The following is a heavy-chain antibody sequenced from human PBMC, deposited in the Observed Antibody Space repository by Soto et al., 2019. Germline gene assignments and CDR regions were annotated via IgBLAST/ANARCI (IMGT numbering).Heavy chain of an antibody. D-gene: IGHD4-17*01. CDR3: ARDRISTVTTPFDY. Sequence: PGGSLRLSCAASGFTFSSYGMHWVRQAPGKGLEWVAVIWYDGSNKYYADSVKGRFTISRDNSKNTLYLQMNSLRAEDTAVYYCARDRISTVTTPFDYWGQGTLVTVSS. V-gene: IGHV3-33*01. CDR1: GFTFSSYG. CDR2: IWYDGSNK. J-gene: IGHJ4*02.